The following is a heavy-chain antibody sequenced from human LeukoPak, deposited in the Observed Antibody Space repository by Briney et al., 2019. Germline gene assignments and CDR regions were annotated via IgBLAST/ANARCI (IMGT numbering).Heavy chain of an antibody. CDR3: ARDDESTARASGLDV. CDR2: ISRNSAFI. D-gene: IGHD6-6*01. CDR1: GFTFTTYD. J-gene: IGHJ6*04. Sequence: KPGGSLRLSCAASGFTFTTYDMNWVRQAPGKGLEWVSYISRNSAFIYYADSVKGRFTISRDNAKNSLYLQMDSLGGDDTAVYYCARDDESTARASGLDVWGKGTTVTVAS. V-gene: IGHV3-21*01.